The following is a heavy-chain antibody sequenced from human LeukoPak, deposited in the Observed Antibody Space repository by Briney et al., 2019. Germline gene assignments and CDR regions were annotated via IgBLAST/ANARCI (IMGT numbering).Heavy chain of an antibody. CDR2: IYYTGST. J-gene: IGHJ4*02. D-gene: IGHD4-11*01. V-gene: IGHV4-31*03. CDR1: GGSISSGGYY. CDR3: ARDKGAYSNSPFDY. Sequence: SETPSLTCTVSGGSISSGGYYWSWIRQHPGKGLEWIGYIYYTGSTYYNPSLQSRVTISVDTSKNQFSLKLSSVTAADTAVYYCARDKGAYSNSPFDYWGQGTLVTVSS.